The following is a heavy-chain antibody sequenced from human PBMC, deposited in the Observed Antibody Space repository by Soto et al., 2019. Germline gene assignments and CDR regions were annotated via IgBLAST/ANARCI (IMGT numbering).Heavy chain of an antibody. V-gene: IGHV4-34*01. CDR3: ARGAAVTTFHSVWFDP. Sequence: SETLSLTCTVSGGSISSYYWSWIRQPPGKGLEWIGEINHSGSTNYNPSLKSRVTISVDTSKNQFSLKLSSVTAADTAVYYCARGAAVTTFHSVWFDPWGQGTLVTVSS. D-gene: IGHD4-17*01. CDR2: INHSGST. J-gene: IGHJ5*02. CDR1: GGSISSYY.